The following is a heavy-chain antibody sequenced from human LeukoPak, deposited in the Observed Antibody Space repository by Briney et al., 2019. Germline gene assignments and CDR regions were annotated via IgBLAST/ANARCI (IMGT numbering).Heavy chain of an antibody. V-gene: IGHV4-39*07. J-gene: IGHJ5*02. CDR3: ARVSYSPFGTKVDP. Sequence: PSETLSLTCTASGGSISSSSYYWGWIRQPPGKGLEWIGSIYYSGSTYYNPSLKSRVTISVDTSKNQFSLKLSSVTAADTALYYCARVSYSPFGTKVDPWGQGTLVTVSS. D-gene: IGHD2-15*01. CDR1: GGSISSSSYY. CDR2: IYYSGST.